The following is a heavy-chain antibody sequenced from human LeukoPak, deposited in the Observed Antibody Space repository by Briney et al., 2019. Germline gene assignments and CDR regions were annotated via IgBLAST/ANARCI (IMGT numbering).Heavy chain of an antibody. CDR3: ASTMVRGVIIPYYFDY. CDR2: ISAYNGNT. Sequence: ASVKASCKASGYTFTSYGISWVRQAPGQGLEWMGWISAYNGNTNYAQKLQSRVTMTTDTSTSTAYMELRSLRSDDTAVYYCASTMVRGVIIPYYFDYWGQGTLVTVSS. V-gene: IGHV1-18*01. J-gene: IGHJ4*02. D-gene: IGHD3-10*01. CDR1: GYTFTSYG.